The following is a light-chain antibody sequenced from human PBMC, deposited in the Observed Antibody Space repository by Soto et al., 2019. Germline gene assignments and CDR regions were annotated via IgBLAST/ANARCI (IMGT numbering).Light chain of an antibody. J-gene: IGKJ2*01. CDR1: QDSSNY. CDR3: QQYDNLYYT. Sequence: DIQMTQSPSSLSASVGDRATITCQASQDSSNYLNWYQQKPGKAPKLLIYDASNLETGVPSKFRGSGSETEFTFTISSLKHEDIATYYCQQYDNLYYTFGQGTKLEIK. V-gene: IGKV1-33*01. CDR2: DAS.